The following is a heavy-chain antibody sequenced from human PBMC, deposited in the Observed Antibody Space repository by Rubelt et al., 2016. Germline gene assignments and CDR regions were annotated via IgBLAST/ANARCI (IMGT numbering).Heavy chain of an antibody. V-gene: IGHV4-34*01. CDR3: ARHPTALDIYYFDY. CDR2: TQYSGST. J-gene: IGHJ4*02. D-gene: IGHD5-18*01. CDR1: GGSFSGYY. Sequence: QVQLQQWGAGLLKPSETLSLTCAVHGGSFSGYYWSWIRQPPGKGLEWIGSTQYSGSTYYNAVLKSRATISVDTSKNQFSLKLSSVTAADTAVYYCARHPTALDIYYFDYWGQGTLVTVSS.